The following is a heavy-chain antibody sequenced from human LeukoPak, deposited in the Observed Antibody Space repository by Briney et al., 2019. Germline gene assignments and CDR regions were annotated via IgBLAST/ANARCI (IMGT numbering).Heavy chain of an antibody. V-gene: IGHV2-5*02. CDR1: GFSLSTSGVG. CDR2: IYWDDDK. J-gene: IGHJ4*02. D-gene: IGHD3-22*01. Sequence: SGPTLVNPTQTLTLTCTFSGFSLSTSGVGVGWIRQPPGKALEWLALIYWDDDKRHSPSLKSRLTITKDTSKNQVVLTMTNMDPVDTATYYCAHTYYYDSSGYSEHDYWGQGTLVTVSS. CDR3: AHTYYYDSSGYSEHDY.